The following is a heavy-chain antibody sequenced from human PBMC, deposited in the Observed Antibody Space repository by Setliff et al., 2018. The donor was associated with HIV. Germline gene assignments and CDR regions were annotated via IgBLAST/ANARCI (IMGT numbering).Heavy chain of an antibody. Sequence: GGSLRLSCGASGFTFSDYWLHWVRQAPGQGLVWVSRINTDGTSIGYADAVKGRFAISRDNSKKTLYLQMNSLRAEDTAVYYCVTDRDRNLPQWGQGTLVTVSS. CDR3: VTDRDRNLPQ. CDR1: GFTFSDYW. V-gene: IGHV3-74*01. J-gene: IGHJ4*02. CDR2: INTDGTSI.